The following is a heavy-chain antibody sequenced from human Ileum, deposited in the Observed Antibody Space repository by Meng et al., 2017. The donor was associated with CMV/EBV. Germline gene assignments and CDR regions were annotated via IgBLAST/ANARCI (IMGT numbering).Heavy chain of an antibody. D-gene: IGHD6-25*01. J-gene: IGHJ4*01. CDR1: GYTFTNYW. CDR2: IYPGDSDT. CDR3: ARSAGLVAPNDF. Sequence: GESLKISCKGSGYTFTNYWIAWVRQMPGRGLEWMGIIYPGDSDTRYSPSFPGQVTISADNSISTAYLQWSSLVASDAAMYYCARSAGLVAPNDFWGQGTLVTVSS. V-gene: IGHV5-51*01.